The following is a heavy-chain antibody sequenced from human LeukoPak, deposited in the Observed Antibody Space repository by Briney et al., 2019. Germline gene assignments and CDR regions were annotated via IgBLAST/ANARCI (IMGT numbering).Heavy chain of an antibody. D-gene: IGHD3-10*01. V-gene: IGHV1-8*01. Sequence: GASEKVSCKASRYTFTTYDINWVRQATGQGLEWMGWMNPNSGNTGYAQKFQGRVTMTRNTSMSTAYMELNSLRSEDTAVYYCARANYYGSGKKDLDYWGQGTLVTVSS. J-gene: IGHJ4*02. CDR3: ARANYYGSGKKDLDY. CDR1: RYTFTTYD. CDR2: MNPNSGNT.